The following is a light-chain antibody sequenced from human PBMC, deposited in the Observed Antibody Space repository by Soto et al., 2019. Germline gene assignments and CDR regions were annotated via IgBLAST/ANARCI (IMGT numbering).Light chain of an antibody. CDR1: QSVSSS. V-gene: IGKV3-15*01. CDR3: QQYVRWPPRT. CDR2: DTS. J-gene: IGKJ1*01. Sequence: EIVVTQSPATLSVSPGERVTLSCRASQSVSSSLAWYQQRPGQAPRLLIYDTSTRAAGIAARFSGSGSGTEFTLTISSLQSEDFAVYFCQQYVRWPPRTFGQGTTVHIK.